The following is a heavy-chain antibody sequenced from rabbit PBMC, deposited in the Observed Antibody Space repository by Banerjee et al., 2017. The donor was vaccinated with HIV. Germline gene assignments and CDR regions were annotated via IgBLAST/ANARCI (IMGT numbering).Heavy chain of an antibody. D-gene: IGHD6-1*01. CDR2: ITAGGSA. V-gene: IGHV1S40*01. J-gene: IGHJ3*01. CDR3: ARGGGVNYGYNFDF. Sequence: QSLEESGGDLVKPGASLTLTCTASGFSFSSSYWIMWVRQAPGKGLEWIACITAGGSAHYATWAKGRFTISKTSSTTVTLQMTSLTAADTATYFCARGGGVNYGYNFDFWGQGTLVTVS. CDR1: GFSFSSSYW.